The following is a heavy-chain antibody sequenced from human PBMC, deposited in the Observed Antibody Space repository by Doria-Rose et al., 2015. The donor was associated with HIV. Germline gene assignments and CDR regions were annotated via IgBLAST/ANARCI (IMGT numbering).Heavy chain of an antibody. CDR2: IFSDDVR. CDR3: ARIKSSRWYHKYYFDF. CDR1: GVSLSSPGMG. J-gene: IGHJ4*02. V-gene: IGHV2-26*01. D-gene: IGHD6-13*01. Sequence: QVTLKESGPVLVKPTETLTLTCTVSGVSLSSPGMGVSWIRQPTGKALEWLAHIFSDDVRSDISALKSSRTISRGTSKSQVVLTMTDMDPVDTATYYCARIKSSRWYHKYYFDFWGQGPLVIVSA.